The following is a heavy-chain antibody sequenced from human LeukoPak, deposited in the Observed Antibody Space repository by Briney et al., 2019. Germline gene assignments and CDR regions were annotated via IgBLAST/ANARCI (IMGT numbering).Heavy chain of an antibody. V-gene: IGHV1-69*13. CDR1: GGTFSSYA. D-gene: IGHD5-24*01. J-gene: IGHJ4*02. CDR3: ARGGDGYNYRIDY. CDR2: IIPIFGTA. Sequence: SVKVSCKASGGTFSSYAISWVRQAPGQGLEWMGGIIPIFGTADYAQKFQGRVTITADESTSTAYMELSSLRSEDTAVYYCARGGDGYNYRIDYWGQGTLVTVSS.